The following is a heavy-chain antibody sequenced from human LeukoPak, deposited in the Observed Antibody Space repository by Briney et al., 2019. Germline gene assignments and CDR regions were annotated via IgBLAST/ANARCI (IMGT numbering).Heavy chain of an antibody. CDR2: INPSGGST. D-gene: IGHD3-10*01. J-gene: IGHJ4*02. Sequence: ASVKVSCKASGYTFTSYYMHWVRQAPGQGLEWMGIINPSGGSTSYAQKFQGRVTITRNTSISTAYMELSSLRSEDTAVYYCARGRNLNYYGSGSFGRKYYFDYWGQGTLVTVSS. V-gene: IGHV1-46*01. CDR1: GYTFTSYY. CDR3: ARGRNLNYYGSGSFGRKYYFDY.